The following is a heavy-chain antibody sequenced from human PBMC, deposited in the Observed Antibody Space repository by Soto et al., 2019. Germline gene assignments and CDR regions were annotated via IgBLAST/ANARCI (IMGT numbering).Heavy chain of an antibody. CDR2: INAGDGKT. V-gene: IGHV1-3*01. CDR1: GYTFTSYA. J-gene: IGHJ6*02. Sequence: ASVKVSCKASGYTFTSYAMHWVRQAPGQRLEWMGGINAGDGKTKYSQKFQGRVTMTEDTSTDTAYMELSSLRSEDTAVYYCATARRTTFYYYYGMDVWGQGTTVTVSS. CDR3: ATARRTTFYYYYGMDV.